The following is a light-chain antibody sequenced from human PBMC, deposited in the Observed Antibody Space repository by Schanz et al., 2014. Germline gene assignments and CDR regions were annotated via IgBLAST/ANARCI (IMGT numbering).Light chain of an antibody. J-gene: IGKJ4*01. V-gene: IGKV1-12*01. CDR2: DAS. CDR3: QQAISFPVT. Sequence: DIQMTQSPSTLSASVGDRVTITCRASESISNWLAWYQQKPGKAPKLLIYDASSLQTGVPSRFSGSGSGTDFTLTISGLQPEDSATYYCQQAISFPVTFGGGTKVEIK. CDR1: ESISNW.